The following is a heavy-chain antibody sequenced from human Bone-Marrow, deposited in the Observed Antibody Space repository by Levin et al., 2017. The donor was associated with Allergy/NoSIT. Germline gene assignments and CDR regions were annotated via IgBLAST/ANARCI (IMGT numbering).Heavy chain of an antibody. Sequence: RSQTLSLTCTVSGDSVSSGSYYWSWIRQPPGRRLEWIGNFYRSGSTNYNPSLKSRVTISVDTSKNQFSLKLTSVTAADTAVYYCARVVPAALSGDDYWGQGILVTVSS. V-gene: IGHV4-61*01. CDR2: FYRSGST. J-gene: IGHJ4*02. CDR1: GDSVSSGSYY. D-gene: IGHD2-2*01. CDR3: ARVVPAALSGDDY.